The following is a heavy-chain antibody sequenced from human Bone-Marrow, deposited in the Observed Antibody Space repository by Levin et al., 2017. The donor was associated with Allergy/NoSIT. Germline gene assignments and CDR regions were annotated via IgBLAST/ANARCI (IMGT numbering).Heavy chain of an antibody. J-gene: IGHJ6*02. D-gene: IGHD5-18*01. V-gene: IGHV3-11*01. Sequence: GGSLRLSCAASGFTFSDYHMNWIRQAPGKGLEWVSYITTSGSTIYYADSVKGRFTISRDDAKNSLYLQMNSLRVEDTALYYCARDTAIVTYYYGMDVWGQGTTVTVSS. CDR2: ITTSGSTI. CDR1: GFTFSDYH. CDR3: ARDTAIVTYYYGMDV.